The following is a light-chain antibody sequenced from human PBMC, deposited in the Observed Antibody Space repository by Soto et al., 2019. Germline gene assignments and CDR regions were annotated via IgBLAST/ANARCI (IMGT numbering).Light chain of an antibody. V-gene: IGKV3-20*01. Sequence: EIVLTQSPGTLSLSPGEGATLSCRASQSVSSSYIAWYQQRPGQTPSLLIYGASTRATGIPDRFSGSGSGTHFTLTISRLGPGDFAVYYCQQYGSSPSITFGQGTRLEI. CDR3: QQYGSSPSIT. CDR1: QSVSSSY. J-gene: IGKJ5*01. CDR2: GAS.